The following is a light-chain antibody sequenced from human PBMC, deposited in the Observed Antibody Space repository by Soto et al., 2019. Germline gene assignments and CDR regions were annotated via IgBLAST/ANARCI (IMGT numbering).Light chain of an antibody. CDR3: QQRSNWHTIT. V-gene: IGKV3-11*01. CDR2: DAS. Sequence: EIVVTHSPTTLSLSPGSRCTLSCRASQSVSSYLAWYQQKPGQAPRLLIYDASNRATGIPARFSGSGSGTDFTLTISSLQTEDLAVYYCQQRSNWHTITFGHGTRLEI. CDR1: QSVSSY. J-gene: IGKJ5*01.